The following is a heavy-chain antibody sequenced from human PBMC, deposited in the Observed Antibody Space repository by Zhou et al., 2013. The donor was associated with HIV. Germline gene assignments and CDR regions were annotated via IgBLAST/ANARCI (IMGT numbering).Heavy chain of an antibody. CDR3: VPRGVAAG. Sequence: VQLLESGGDLVQPGGSLRLSCAASGFIFSNYAMTWVRQTPGKGLEWVSHINPRGGSIYYADSVKGRFTISTDNSKNTLYLQMHSLRAEDTAVYYCVPRGVAAGWGQGTLVTVSS. J-gene: IGHJ4*02. V-gene: IGHV3-23*01. CDR2: INPRGGSI. CDR1: GFIFSNYA. D-gene: IGHD3-10*01.